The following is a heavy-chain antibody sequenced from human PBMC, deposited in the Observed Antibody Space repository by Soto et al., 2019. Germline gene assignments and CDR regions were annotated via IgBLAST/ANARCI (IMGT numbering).Heavy chain of an antibody. CDR3: ATADVDTAMVYYFDY. V-gene: IGHV4-34*01. Sequence: QVQLQPWGAGLLKPSETLSLTCAVYGGSFSGYYWIWIRQPPGKGLEWIGEINHSGSTNYNPSLKSRVTISVDTSKNQFSLKLSSVTAADTAVYYCATADVDTAMVYYFDYWGQGTPVTVSS. CDR1: GGSFSGYY. J-gene: IGHJ4*02. CDR2: INHSGST. D-gene: IGHD5-18*01.